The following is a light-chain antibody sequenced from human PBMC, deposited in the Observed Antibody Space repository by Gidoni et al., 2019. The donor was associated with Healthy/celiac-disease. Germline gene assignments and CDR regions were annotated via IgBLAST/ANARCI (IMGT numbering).Light chain of an antibody. CDR2: GAS. Sequence: EIVKTQSTATLSVSTGERATLSCSASQRVSSHLAWYQQNPGQAPRPLIYGASTRATGSPARCSCSGSGTEFTRTISSLQSEDFAVYYCQQYSNWPPLTFGGGTKVEIK. J-gene: IGKJ4*01. V-gene: IGKV3-15*01. CDR1: QRVSSH. CDR3: QQYSNWPPLT.